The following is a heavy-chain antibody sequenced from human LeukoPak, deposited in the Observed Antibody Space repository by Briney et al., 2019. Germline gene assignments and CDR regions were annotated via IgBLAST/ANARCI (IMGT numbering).Heavy chain of an antibody. Sequence: GGSLRLSRPDSGFTFYDYGMTWVRQAPGKGLEWVSTISGSGLSTYYADSVKGRFTISRDNSKNTLYLQMNSLRAEDTAVYYCAGRGSGSYFDYWGQGTLVTVSS. CDR2: ISGSGLST. J-gene: IGHJ4*02. CDR1: GFTFYDYG. CDR3: AGRGSGSYFDY. D-gene: IGHD3-10*01. V-gene: IGHV3-23*01.